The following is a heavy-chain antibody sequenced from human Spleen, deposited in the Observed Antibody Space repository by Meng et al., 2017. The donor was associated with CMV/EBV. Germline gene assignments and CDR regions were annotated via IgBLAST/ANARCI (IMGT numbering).Heavy chain of an antibody. V-gene: IGHV3-66*02. CDR3: ARGRSPDY. J-gene: IGHJ4*02. Sequence: LSLTCAASGLTVSSNYMSWVRQAPGKGLEWVSIMYSGGSTFYADSVKGRFTISRDKSENTLFLQMNSLRADDTAVYYCARGRSPDYWGQGTLVTVSS. CDR2: MYSGGST. CDR1: GLTVSSNY.